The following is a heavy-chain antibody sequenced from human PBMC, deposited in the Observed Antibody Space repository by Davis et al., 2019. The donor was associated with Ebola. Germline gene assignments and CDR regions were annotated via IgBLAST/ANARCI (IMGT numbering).Heavy chain of an antibody. CDR2: INWNGGST. J-gene: IGHJ5*02. Sequence: PGGSLRLSCAASGFTVSSNYMSWVRQAPGKGLEWVSGINWNGGSTGYADSVKGRFTISRDNAKNSLYLQMNSLRAEDTAVYYCARAADGTKFDPWGQGTLVTVSS. CDR3: ARAADGTKFDP. D-gene: IGHD4/OR15-4a*01. V-gene: IGHV3-20*04. CDR1: GFTVSSNY.